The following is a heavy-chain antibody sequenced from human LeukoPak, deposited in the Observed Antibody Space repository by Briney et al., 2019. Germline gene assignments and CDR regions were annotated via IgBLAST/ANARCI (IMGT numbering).Heavy chain of an antibody. CDR1: GYTFTGYY. CDR3: ARGPIRYCSGGSCYAGKVDY. CDR2: INPNSGGT. Sequence: GASVKVSCKASGYTFTGYYMHWVRQAPGQGLEWMGWINPNSGGTNYAQKFQGRVTMTRDTSISTAYMELSRLRSDDTAVYYCARGPIRYCSGGSCYAGKVDYWGQGTLVTVSS. J-gene: IGHJ4*02. D-gene: IGHD2-15*01. V-gene: IGHV1-2*02.